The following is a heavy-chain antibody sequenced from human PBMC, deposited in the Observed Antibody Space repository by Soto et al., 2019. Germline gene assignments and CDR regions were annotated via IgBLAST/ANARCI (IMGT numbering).Heavy chain of an antibody. CDR2: IIPIFGTA. V-gene: IGHV1-69*05. D-gene: IGHD3-9*01. Sequence: SVKVSCKASGGTFSSYAISWVRQAPGQGLEWMGGIIPIFGTANYAQKFQGRVTMTRDTSTSTVYMELSSLRSEDTAVYYCARDWLLSGPSYYGMDVWGQGTTVTVSS. J-gene: IGHJ6*02. CDR1: GGTFSSYA. CDR3: ARDWLLSGPSYYGMDV.